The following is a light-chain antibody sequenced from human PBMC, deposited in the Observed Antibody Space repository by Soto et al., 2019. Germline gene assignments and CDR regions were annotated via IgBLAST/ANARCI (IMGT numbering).Light chain of an antibody. J-gene: IGKJ1*01. CDR1: QSVSSN. CDR3: QQYNNWPRT. V-gene: IGKV3-15*01. Sequence: EIVMTQSPATLSLSPGERATLSCRASQSVSSNLAWYQQKPGQAPRLLIDGASTRATGIPAMFSGSGSGTEFTLTISSLQSEDFAVYYCQQYNNWPRTFGQGTKVEIK. CDR2: GAS.